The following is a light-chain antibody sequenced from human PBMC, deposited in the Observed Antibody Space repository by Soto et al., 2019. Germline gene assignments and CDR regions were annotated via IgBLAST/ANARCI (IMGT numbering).Light chain of an antibody. CDR2: DAS. Sequence: PGERATLSCRASQSLDSYLAWYQQKPGQAPRLLIYDASNRATGVPARFSGSGSGTDFTLTINSLEPEDFAVYYCQQRRSWSITFGGGTKVEIK. J-gene: IGKJ4*01. V-gene: IGKV3-11*01. CDR1: QSLDSY. CDR3: QQRRSWSIT.